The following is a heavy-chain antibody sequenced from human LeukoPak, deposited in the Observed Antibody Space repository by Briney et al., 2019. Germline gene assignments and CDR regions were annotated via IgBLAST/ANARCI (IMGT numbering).Heavy chain of an antibody. J-gene: IGHJ4*02. CDR3: AKDMYSYGRRPFDY. Sequence: GGSLRLSCAASGFTFNTLAMSWVRQAPGKGLEWVSAISGSGGSTYYADSVKGRFTISRDNSKNTLYLQMNSLRAEDTAVYYCAKDMYSYGRRPFDYWGQGTLVTVSS. CDR1: GFTFNTLA. D-gene: IGHD5-18*01. CDR2: ISGSGGST. V-gene: IGHV3-23*01.